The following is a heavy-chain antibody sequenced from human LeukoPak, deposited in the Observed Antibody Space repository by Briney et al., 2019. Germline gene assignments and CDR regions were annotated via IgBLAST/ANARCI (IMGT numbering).Heavy chain of an antibody. CDR1: GFTFSSYG. CDR2: LTGSGGST. V-gene: IGHV3-23*01. CDR3: ARQKYSGSWSAFDY. D-gene: IGHD1-26*01. J-gene: IGHJ4*02. Sequence: GGSLRLSCAASGFTFSSYGMTWVRQAPGKGLEWVSGLTGSGGSTYYADSVKGRFIISRDNSKNTMYLQMNSLRVEDTAVYYCARQKYSGSWSAFDYWGQGTLVTVSS.